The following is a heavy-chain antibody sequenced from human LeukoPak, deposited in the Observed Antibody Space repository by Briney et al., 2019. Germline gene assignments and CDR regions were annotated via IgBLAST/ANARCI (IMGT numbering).Heavy chain of an antibody. D-gene: IGHD1-26*01. V-gene: IGHV4-38-2*02. J-gene: IGHJ6*03. Sequence: PSETLSLTCTVSGYSISSGYYWGWIRQPPGKGLEWIGSIYHSGSTYYNPSLKSRVTISVDTSKNQFSLKLSSVTAADTAVYYCARDSGSYWGRYYYYYMDVWGKGTTVTISS. CDR3: ARDSGSYWGRYYYYYMDV. CDR2: IYHSGST. CDR1: GYSISSGYY.